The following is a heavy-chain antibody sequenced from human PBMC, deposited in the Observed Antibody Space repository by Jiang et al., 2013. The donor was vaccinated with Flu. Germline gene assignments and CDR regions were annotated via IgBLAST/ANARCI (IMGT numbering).Heavy chain of an antibody. V-gene: IGHV5-51*01. Sequence: GAEVKKPGESLKISCKGSGYSFAYYWIGWVRQKPGKGLEWMGVIYPTESDVRYSPSFQGQVTISTDKSINTAYLQWSSLKASDSAMYYCARHHSGAVAGAGLMDVWGQGTTVTVSS. D-gene: IGHD6-19*01. CDR1: GYSFAYYW. CDR3: ARHHSGAVAGAGLMDV. J-gene: IGHJ6*02. CDR2: IYPTESDV.